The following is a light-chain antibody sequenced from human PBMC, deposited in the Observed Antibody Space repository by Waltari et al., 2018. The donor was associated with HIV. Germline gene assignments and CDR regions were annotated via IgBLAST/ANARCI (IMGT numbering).Light chain of an antibody. J-gene: IGKJ4*01. CDR1: QGIDNG. CDR3: QQAHSFPHT. CDR2: DAS. V-gene: IGKV1-12*01. Sequence: DIQLTQSPASVSAFVGDEITITCRESQGIDNGLAWYQQKPGEAPKLLIYDASRVQSGVPLRFTGTGSGTDFTLTISGLQPDDFAVYSCQQAHSFPHTFGGGTQVE.